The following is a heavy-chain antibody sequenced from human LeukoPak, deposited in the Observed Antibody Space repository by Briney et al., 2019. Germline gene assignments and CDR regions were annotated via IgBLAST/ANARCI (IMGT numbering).Heavy chain of an antibody. CDR1: GGSISSYY. CDR3: ARDLFVGAAQI. V-gene: IGHV4-59*01. Sequence: SETLSLTCTVSGGSISSYYWSWIRQFPGKGLGWIGYIYYSGSTNYNPSLKSRVTMSLYTSKNQFSLKLSSVTAADTALYYCARDLFVGAAQIWGQGTLVTVSS. CDR2: IYYSGST. J-gene: IGHJ4*02. D-gene: IGHD1-26*01.